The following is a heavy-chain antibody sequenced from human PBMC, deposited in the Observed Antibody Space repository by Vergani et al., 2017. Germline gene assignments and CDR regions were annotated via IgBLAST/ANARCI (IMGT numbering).Heavy chain of an antibody. CDR1: GFTFDDYA. J-gene: IGHJ6*02. CDR3: AKEGKNYYGMDV. V-gene: IGHV3-9*01. CDR2: ISWNSGSI. Sequence: EVQLVESGGGLVQTGRSLRLSCAASGFTFDDYAMHWVRQAPGKGLEWVSGISWNSGSIGYADSVKGRFTISRDNAKNSLYLQMNSLRAEDTALYYCAKEGKNYYGMDVWGQGTTVTVSS.